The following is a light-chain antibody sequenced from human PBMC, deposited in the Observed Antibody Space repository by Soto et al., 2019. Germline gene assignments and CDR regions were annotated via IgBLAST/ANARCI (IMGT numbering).Light chain of an antibody. CDR2: GAS. V-gene: IGKV3-15*01. CDR1: QSVSSN. CDR3: QQYNNWPPT. J-gene: IGKJ2*01. Sequence: EIVMTQSPATLSVSPGERATLSCRASQSVSSNLAWYQQKPGQAPRLLIYGASTRATGIPARFTASGSGTEFTLTISSLQSEDFQVYYCQQYNNWPPTLGQGTKVDIK.